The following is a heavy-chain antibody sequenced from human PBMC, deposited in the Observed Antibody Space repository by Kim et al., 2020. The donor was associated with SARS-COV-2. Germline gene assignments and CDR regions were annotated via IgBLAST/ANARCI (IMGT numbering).Heavy chain of an antibody. CDR1: GYTFTNYP. V-gene: IGHV7-4-1*02. D-gene: IGHD3-22*01. J-gene: IGHJ5*02. CDR2: VDTYTETP. Sequence: ASVKVSCKASGYTFTNYPIHWVRQAPGQGLEWMGWVDTYTETPTYAQGFTGRFVFSLDTSVNTAYLQISSLKAEDTAVYFCARVSRRHLSSDWYQQENEWFDPWGQGTLVTVSP. CDR3: ARVSRRHLSSDWYQQENEWFDP.